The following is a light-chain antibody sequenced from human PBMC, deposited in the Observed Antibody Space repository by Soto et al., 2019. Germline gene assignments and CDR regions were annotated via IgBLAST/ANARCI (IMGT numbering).Light chain of an antibody. CDR1: QSITDT. CDR2: RAS. V-gene: IGKV3-15*01. Sequence: EIVMTQSPATLSVSPGGRATLSCVARQSITDTLAWYQHNPGQAPRLLIHRASTRANGFPARFSCSGPGTDFTLTISSLQSEDFAVYYCQQYNNWPWTFGQGTKVDIK. CDR3: QQYNNWPWT. J-gene: IGKJ1*01.